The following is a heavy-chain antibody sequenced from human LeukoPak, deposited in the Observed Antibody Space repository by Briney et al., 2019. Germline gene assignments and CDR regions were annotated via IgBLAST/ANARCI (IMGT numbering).Heavy chain of an antibody. J-gene: IGHJ5*02. Sequence: SQTLSLTCAISGDSVSSNSAAWNWIRQSPSRGLEWLGRTYHRSKWYNDYAVSVKSRITINPDTSKNQFSLQLSSVTPEDTAVYYCARQNNTYHHYNLGWFDPWGQGTLVTVSS. D-gene: IGHD5-24*01. CDR2: TYHRSKWYN. CDR1: GDSVSSNSAA. V-gene: IGHV6-1*01. CDR3: ARQNNTYHHYNLGWFDP.